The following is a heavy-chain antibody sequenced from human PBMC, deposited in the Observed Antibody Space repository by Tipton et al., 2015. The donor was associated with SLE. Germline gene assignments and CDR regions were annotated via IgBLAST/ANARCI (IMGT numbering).Heavy chain of an antibody. CDR1: GGSFSGYY. Sequence: TLSLTCAVYGGSFSGYYWSWIRQPPGKGLEWIGEINHSGSTNYNPSLKSRVTISVDTSKNQFSLKLSSVTAADTAVYYCARDEGGYSYQSYFDYWGQGTLVTVSS. CDR3: ARDEGGYSYQSYFDY. V-gene: IGHV4-34*01. D-gene: IGHD5-18*01. J-gene: IGHJ4*02. CDR2: INHSGST.